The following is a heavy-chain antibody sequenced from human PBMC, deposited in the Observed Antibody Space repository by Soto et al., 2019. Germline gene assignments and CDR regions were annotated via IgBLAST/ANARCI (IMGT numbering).Heavy chain of an antibody. J-gene: IGHJ5*02. Sequence: QVQLVQSGAEVKKPGSSVKVSCKASGGTFSSYAISWVRQAPGQGLEWMGGIIPIFGTANYAQKFQGRVTMTADESTSTAYMELSSLRAEDTAVYYCARDRGRGGATTSFNWFDPWGQGTLVTVSS. D-gene: IGHD1-26*01. CDR2: IIPIFGTA. CDR1: GGTFSSYA. CDR3: ARDRGRGGATTSFNWFDP. V-gene: IGHV1-69*01.